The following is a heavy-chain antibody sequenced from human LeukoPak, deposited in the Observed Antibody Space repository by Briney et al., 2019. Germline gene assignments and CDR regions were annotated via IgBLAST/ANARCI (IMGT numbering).Heavy chain of an antibody. CDR2: INHSGST. CDR1: GGSFSGYY. Sequence: SEILSLTCAVYGGSFSGYYWSWIRQPPGKGLEWSGEINHSGSTNYNPSLKSRVTISVDTSKNQFSLKLSSVTAADTAVYYCARGRVMVRGVITSILLYFDYWGQGTPVTVSS. CDR3: ARGRVMVRGVITSILLYFDY. D-gene: IGHD3-10*01. V-gene: IGHV4-34*01. J-gene: IGHJ4*02.